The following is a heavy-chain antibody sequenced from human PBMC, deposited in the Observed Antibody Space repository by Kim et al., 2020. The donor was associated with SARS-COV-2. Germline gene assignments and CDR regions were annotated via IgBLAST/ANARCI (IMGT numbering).Heavy chain of an antibody. J-gene: IGHJ3*02. V-gene: IGHV3-53*01. CDR1: GFTVSSNY. Sequence: GGSLRLSCAASGFTVSSNYMSWVRQAPGKGLEWVSVIYSGGSTYYADSVKGRFTISRDNSKNTLYLQMNSLRAEDTAVYYCAREVITGTEDAFDIWGQGTMVTVSS. CDR2: IYSGGST. D-gene: IGHD1-20*01. CDR3: AREVITGTEDAFDI.